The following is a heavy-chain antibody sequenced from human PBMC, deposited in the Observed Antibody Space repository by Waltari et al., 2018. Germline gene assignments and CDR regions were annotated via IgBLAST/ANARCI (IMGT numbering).Heavy chain of an antibody. Sequence: QVQLVQSGAEVKKPGSSVKVSCKASGGTFSSYTISWVRQPPGQGLEWMGRIIPILGIANYAQKFQGRVTITADKSTSTAYMELSSLRSEDTAVYYCARGTAVAGSGWFDPWGQGTLVTVSS. D-gene: IGHD6-19*01. CDR2: IIPILGIA. J-gene: IGHJ5*02. V-gene: IGHV1-69*02. CDR1: GGTFSSYT. CDR3: ARGTAVAGSGWFDP.